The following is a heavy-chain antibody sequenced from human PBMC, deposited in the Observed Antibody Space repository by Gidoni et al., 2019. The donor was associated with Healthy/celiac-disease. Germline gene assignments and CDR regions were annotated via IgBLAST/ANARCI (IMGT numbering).Heavy chain of an antibody. J-gene: IGHJ4*02. D-gene: IGHD1-26*01. CDR1: GFTFSSFG. V-gene: IGHV3-30*18. Sequence: QVQLVESGGGVVQPGRSLRLSCAASGFTFSSFGMHWVRQAPGKGLGWVAVISYDGSNKYYADSVKGRFTISRDNSKNTLYLQMNSLRAEDTAVYYCAKDPRIVGAIPRGPIDYWGQGTLVTVSS. CDR3: AKDPRIVGAIPRGPIDY. CDR2: ISYDGSNK.